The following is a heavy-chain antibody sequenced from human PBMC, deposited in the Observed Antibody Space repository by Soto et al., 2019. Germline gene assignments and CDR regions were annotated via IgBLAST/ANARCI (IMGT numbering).Heavy chain of an antibody. CDR2: IGNDPSYL. J-gene: IGHJ4*02. CDR1: GFSFSRHS. D-gene: IGHD3-9*01. V-gene: IGHV3-21*06. CDR3: ARDQGVLRYGDSDY. Sequence: EVQLVESGGGLVKPGGSLRLSCEASGFSFSRHSMNWVRQAPGKGLEWVSSIGNDPSYLYYAGSVKGRFTITRDNAKNSVYLLMNCLRVEDAAVYYCARDQGVLRYGDSDYWGQGTPVTVSS.